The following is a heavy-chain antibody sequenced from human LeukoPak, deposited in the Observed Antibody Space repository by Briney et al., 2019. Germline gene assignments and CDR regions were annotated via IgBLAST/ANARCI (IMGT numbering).Heavy chain of an antibody. D-gene: IGHD6-19*01. Sequence: ASVKVSCKASGYTFTGYYMHWVRQAPGQGLEWMGWINPNSGGTNYAQKFQGRVTMTRDTSISTAYMELSRLRSDDTAVYYCAILGDRAVAGTETFDYWGQGTLVTVSS. CDR1: GYTFTGYY. CDR2: INPNSGGT. CDR3: AILGDRAVAGTETFDY. V-gene: IGHV1-2*02. J-gene: IGHJ4*02.